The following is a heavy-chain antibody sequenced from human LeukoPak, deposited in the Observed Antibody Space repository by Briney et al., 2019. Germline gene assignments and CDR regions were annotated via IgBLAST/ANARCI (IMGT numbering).Heavy chain of an antibody. CDR2: ISSSSSYT. Sequence: PGGSLRLSCAASGFTFSDYYMSWIRQAPGKGLEWVSYISSSSSYTNYADSVKGRFTISRDIAKNSLFLQMSSLRAEDTAVYYCARDYSNAWNYFDNWGQGTLVTVSS. D-gene: IGHD6-19*01. CDR1: GFTFSDYY. J-gene: IGHJ4*02. CDR3: ARDYSNAWNYFDN. V-gene: IGHV3-11*06.